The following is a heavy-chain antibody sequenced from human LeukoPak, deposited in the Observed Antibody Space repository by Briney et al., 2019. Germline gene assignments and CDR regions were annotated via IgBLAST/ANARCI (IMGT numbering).Heavy chain of an antibody. CDR1: GYSFTSYW. CDR3: ARLRYSSGWFFDY. D-gene: IGHD6-19*01. V-gene: IGHV5-51*01. CDR2: IYPGDSDT. Sequence: GGSLQISCKGSGYSFTSYWIGWVRQVPGKGLEGMGIIYPGDSDTRYSPSFQGQVTISADKSISTAYLQWSSLKASDTAMYYCARLRYSSGWFFDYWGQGTLVTVSS. J-gene: IGHJ4*02.